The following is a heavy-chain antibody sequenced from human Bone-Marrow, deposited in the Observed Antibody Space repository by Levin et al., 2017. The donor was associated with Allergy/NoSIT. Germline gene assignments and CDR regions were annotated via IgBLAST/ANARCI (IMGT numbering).Heavy chain of an antibody. CDR3: ARDIARNPRRHSNFGY. Sequence: PGGSLRLSCAASGFTFDDYTMHWVRQPPGKGLEWVSLVSSDGANAYYADSVKGRFTISRDNKKNSLYLQMNSLKTEDTAFYYCARDIARNPRRHSNFGYWGQGTLVTVSS. D-gene: IGHD6-6*01. V-gene: IGHV3-43*01. CDR2: VSSDGANA. CDR1: GFTFDDYT. J-gene: IGHJ4*02.